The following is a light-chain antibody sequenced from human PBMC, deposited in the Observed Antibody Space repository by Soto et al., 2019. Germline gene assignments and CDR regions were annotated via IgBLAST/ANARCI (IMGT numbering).Light chain of an antibody. Sequence: QSVLTQPPSVSGAPGQRVTISCTGSSSNIGAGYDVHWYQQLPGTAPKLLIYGNSNRPSGVPDRFSGSKSGTSASLAITGLQAEDEADYYCQSYDSSLSGTMFGGGTTPAV. CDR2: GNS. J-gene: IGLJ3*02. CDR1: SSNIGAGYD. V-gene: IGLV1-40*01. CDR3: QSYDSSLSGTM.